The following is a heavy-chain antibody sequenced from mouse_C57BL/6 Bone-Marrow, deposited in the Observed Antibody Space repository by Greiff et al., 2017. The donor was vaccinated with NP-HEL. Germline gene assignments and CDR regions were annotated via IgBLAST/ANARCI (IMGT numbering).Heavy chain of an antibody. CDR2: INPNNGGT. CDR3: ARRCYYWYFDV. Sequence: EVQLQQSGPELVKPGASVKISCKASGYTFTDYYMNWVKQSHGKSLEWIGDINPNNGGTSYNQKFKGKATLTVDKSSSTAYMELRSLTSEDSAVYYCARRCYYWYFDVWGTGTTVTVSS. CDR1: GYTFTDYY. V-gene: IGHV1-26*01. J-gene: IGHJ1*03.